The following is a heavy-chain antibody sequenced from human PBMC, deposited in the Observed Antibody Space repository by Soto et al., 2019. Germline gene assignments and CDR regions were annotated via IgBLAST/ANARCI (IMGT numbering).Heavy chain of an antibody. V-gene: IGHV1-2*04. Sequence: SVKVSCKASGYTFTGYYMHWVRQAPGQGLEWMGWINPNSGGTNYAQKFQGWVTMTRDTSISTAYMELSRLRSDDTAVYYCARDRSSSANYYYYYMDVWGKGTTVTVSS. D-gene: IGHD6-6*01. J-gene: IGHJ6*03. CDR3: ARDRSSSANYYYYYMDV. CDR2: INPNSGGT. CDR1: GYTFTGYY.